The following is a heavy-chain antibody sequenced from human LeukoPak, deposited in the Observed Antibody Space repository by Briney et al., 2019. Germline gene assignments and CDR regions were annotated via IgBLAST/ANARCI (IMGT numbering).Heavy chain of an antibody. J-gene: IGHJ4*02. Sequence: ASVKVSCKASGYTFTGYYMHWVRQAPGQGLEWMGRINPNSGGTNYAQKFQGRVTMTRDTSISTAYMELNSLRADDTAVYYCAGQSLRYRNGLDDWGQGTLVTVSS. CDR2: INPNSGGT. CDR3: AGQSLRYRNGLDD. CDR1: GYTFTGYY. V-gene: IGHV1-2*06. D-gene: IGHD1-26*01.